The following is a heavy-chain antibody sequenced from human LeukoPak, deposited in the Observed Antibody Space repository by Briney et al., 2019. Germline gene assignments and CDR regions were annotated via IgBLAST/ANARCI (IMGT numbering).Heavy chain of an antibody. J-gene: IGHJ4*02. Sequence: GGSLRLSCAASGFTFSNYWVRWVRQAPGKGLVCVSRINRDGSTTNYADSVKGRFTVSRDNAKNTLNLQMNSLRAEDTAVYYCARDKKSGESSEIDYWGQGTLVTVSS. D-gene: IGHD3-10*01. CDR1: GFTFSNYW. CDR3: ARDKKSGESSEIDY. CDR2: INRDGSTT. V-gene: IGHV3-74*01.